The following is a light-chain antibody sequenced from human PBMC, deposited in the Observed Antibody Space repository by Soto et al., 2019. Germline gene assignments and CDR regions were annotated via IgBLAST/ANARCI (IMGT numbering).Light chain of an antibody. CDR1: QSVSSSS. J-gene: IGKJ1*01. CDR3: QQYNNWPSWT. CDR2: GTS. V-gene: IGKV3-20*01. Sequence: ETVLTHSPGTLSLSPGESATLSFSASQSVSSSSLAWYQQRPCQAPRLLIYGTSSRATGIPDRFSGSGSGTDFTLTISRLQSEDFAVYYCQQYNNWPSWTFGQGTKVDIK.